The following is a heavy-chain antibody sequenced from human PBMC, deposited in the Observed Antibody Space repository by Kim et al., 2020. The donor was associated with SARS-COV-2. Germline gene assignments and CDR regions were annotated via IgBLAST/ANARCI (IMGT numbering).Heavy chain of an antibody. Sequence: GRFTISRDNAKDSLYLQMNSLRAEDTAVYYCARGTFFEIVTGEYSYYGMDVWGQGTTVTVSS. J-gene: IGHJ6*02. CDR3: ARGTFFEIVTGEYSYYGMDV. V-gene: IGHV3-11*06. D-gene: IGHD3-9*01.